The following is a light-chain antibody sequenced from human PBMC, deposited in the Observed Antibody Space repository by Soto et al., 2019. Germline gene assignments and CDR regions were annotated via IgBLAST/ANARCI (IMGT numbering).Light chain of an antibody. CDR2: GAS. V-gene: IGKV3-20*01. Sequence: EIVLTQSPGTLSLSPGERATLSCRASQTVSTNFLAWYQQKPGQAPRLLIYGASSRATGTPDRFSGSGSGTDFTLTISRLEPEDFGVFFCQQYGNSPLTFGQGTKVDI. J-gene: IGKJ1*01. CDR3: QQYGNSPLT. CDR1: QTVSTNF.